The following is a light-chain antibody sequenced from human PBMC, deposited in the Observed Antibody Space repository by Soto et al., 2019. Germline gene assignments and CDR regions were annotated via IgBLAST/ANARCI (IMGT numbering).Light chain of an antibody. CDR3: QHYNSWPLT. CDR2: DAS. Sequence: EVVMTQSPATLSVYPGERATLSCRASQSVRSNLTWYQQEPGQAPRLLIYDASTRATGIPARFSGSGSDTEFTLTISSLQSEDFAIYYCQHYNSWPLTFGGGTKVDIK. CDR1: QSVRSN. J-gene: IGKJ4*01. V-gene: IGKV3-15*01.